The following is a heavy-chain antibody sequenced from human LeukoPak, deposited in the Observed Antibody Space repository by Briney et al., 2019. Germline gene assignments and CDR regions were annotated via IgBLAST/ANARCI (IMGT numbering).Heavy chain of an antibody. Sequence: GGSLRLSCAASGFTFSSYGMHWVRQAPGKGLEWVAFIRYDGSNKYYADSVKGRFTISRDNSKNTLYLQMNSLRAEDTAVYYCAKDLRGYYDSSGSYFDAFDIWGQGTMVTVSS. CDR2: IRYDGSNK. D-gene: IGHD3-22*01. CDR3: AKDLRGYYDSSGSYFDAFDI. V-gene: IGHV3-30*02. J-gene: IGHJ3*02. CDR1: GFTFSSYG.